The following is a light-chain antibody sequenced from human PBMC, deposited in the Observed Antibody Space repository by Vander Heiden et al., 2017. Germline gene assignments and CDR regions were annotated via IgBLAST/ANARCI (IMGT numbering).Light chain of an antibody. J-gene: IGKJ1*01. CDR2: GGY. CDR3: LKYDSAPRT. Sequence: IQMTQSPSSLSASVGDRVTITCRTSQGIANFLACYQQKPGRAPKLLVYGGYRLQSGVPSRFSGSETGTEFTLTISSLQPEDVAIYYCLKYDSAPRTFGQGTRVELK. V-gene: IGKV1-27*01. CDR1: QGIANF.